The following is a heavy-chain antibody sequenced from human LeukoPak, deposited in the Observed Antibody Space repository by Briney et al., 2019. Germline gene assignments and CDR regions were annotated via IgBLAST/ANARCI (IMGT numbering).Heavy chain of an antibody. J-gene: IGHJ4*02. CDR3: ARARTWHSSSWHLNY. CDR2: INHSGST. V-gene: IGHV4-34*01. CDR1: GGSFSGYY. D-gene: IGHD6-13*01. Sequence: SETLSLTCAVYGGSFSGYYWSWIRQPPGKGLEWIGEINHSGSTNYNPSLKSRVTISVDTSKNQFSLKLSSVTAADTAVYYCARARTWHSSSWHLNYWGQGTLVTVSS.